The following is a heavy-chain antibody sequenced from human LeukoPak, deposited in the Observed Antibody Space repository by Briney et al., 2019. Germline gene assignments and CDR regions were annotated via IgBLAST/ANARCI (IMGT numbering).Heavy chain of an antibody. Sequence: SETLSLTCTVSGGSISSYYWSWIRQPPGKGLEWIGYIYYSGSTNCNPSLKSRVTISVDTSKNQFSLKLSSVTAADTAVYYCARADPTGLFDYWGQGTLVTVSS. CDR2: IYYSGST. J-gene: IGHJ4*02. V-gene: IGHV4-59*01. D-gene: IGHD3/OR15-3a*01. CDR3: ARADPTGLFDY. CDR1: GGSISSYY.